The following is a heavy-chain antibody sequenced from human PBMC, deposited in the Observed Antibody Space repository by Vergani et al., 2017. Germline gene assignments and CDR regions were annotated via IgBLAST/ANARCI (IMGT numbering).Heavy chain of an antibody. D-gene: IGHD6-13*01. CDR3: ARRTYSSSWTTDTNGFDP. Sequence: QVQLVESGGGVVQPGGSLRLSCAASGFTFSSYGMHWVRQAPGKGLEWVAFIRYDGSNKYYADSVKGRFTISRDNSKNTLYLQMNSLRAEDTAVYYCARRTYSSSWTTDTNGFDPWGQGTLVTVSS. CDR2: IRYDGSNK. V-gene: IGHV3-30*02. J-gene: IGHJ5*02. CDR1: GFTFSSYG.